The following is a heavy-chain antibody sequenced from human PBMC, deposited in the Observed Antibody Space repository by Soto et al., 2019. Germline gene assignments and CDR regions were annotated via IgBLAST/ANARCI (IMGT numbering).Heavy chain of an antibody. Sequence: EAQLVESGGGLVKPGGSLRIACAASGFTFSSYTLNWVRQAPGKGLEWVSSISTSGDSTYYEDSLRGRFTISRDNARASLYLQMDSLRVEDTAMYYCTRDGEPLWGQGTMVTVSS. D-gene: IGHD3-3*01. CDR2: ISTSGDST. J-gene: IGHJ3*01. V-gene: IGHV3-21*01. CDR3: TRDGEPL. CDR1: GFTFSSYT.